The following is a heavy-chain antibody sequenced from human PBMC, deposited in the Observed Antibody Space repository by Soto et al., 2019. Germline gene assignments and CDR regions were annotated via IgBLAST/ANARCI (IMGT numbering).Heavy chain of an antibody. V-gene: IGHV3-23*01. CDR1: GFTLSSYA. J-gene: IGHJ6*04. D-gene: IGHD3-16*01. CDR2: ISGSGGST. Sequence: RLSCAASGFTLSSYAMSWVRQAPGKGLEWVSAISGSGGSTYYADSVKGRFTISRDNSKNTLYLQMNSLRAEDTAVYYYAKGLGSAFVLGVFMDVCGKGTTVTVFS. CDR3: AKGLGSAFVLGVFMDV.